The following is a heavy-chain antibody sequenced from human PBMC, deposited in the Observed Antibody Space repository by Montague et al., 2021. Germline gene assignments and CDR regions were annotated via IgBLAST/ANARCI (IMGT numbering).Heavy chain of an antibody. CDR1: GFTFSYYS. CDR3: ARYEVASSRSSIDY. D-gene: IGHD6-6*01. CDR2: IDSSSSYI. V-gene: IGHV3-21*01. Sequence: SRRLSCAASGFTFSYYSMLWVRQAPGQGLQWVSSIDSSSSYIFYVDSLKGRFTISRDNAKNSLSLQINSLRADDTGAYYCARYEVASSRSSIDYWGRGTLVTVSS. J-gene: IGHJ4*02.